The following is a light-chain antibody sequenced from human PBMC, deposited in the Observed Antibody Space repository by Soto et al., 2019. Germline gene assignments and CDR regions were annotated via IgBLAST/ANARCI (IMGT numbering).Light chain of an antibody. Sequence: DIQMTQSPSSLSASVGDGVTITCRTSQSINTYLNWYQQKPGKAPKLLIYGASSLQSGVPLRFSGSGSGTDFTLTITTLQPEDFATYYCQESYSFLWGTCGQGTKVEIK. CDR1: QSINTY. V-gene: IGKV1-39*01. J-gene: IGKJ1*01. CDR2: GAS. CDR3: QESYSFLWGT.